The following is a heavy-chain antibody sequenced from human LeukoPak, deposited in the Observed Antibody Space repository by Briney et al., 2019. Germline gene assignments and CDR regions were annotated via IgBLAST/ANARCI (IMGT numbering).Heavy chain of an antibody. J-gene: IGHJ4*02. V-gene: IGHV1-69*06. CDR1: GGTFSSYA. CDR3: ARGPPTVPNFDY. CDR2: IIPIFGTA. D-gene: IGHD4-17*01. Sequence: SVKVSCKASGGTFSSYAISWVRQAPGQGLEWMGGIIPIFGTANYAQKFQGRVTITADKSTSTAHMELSSLRSEDTAVYYCARGPPTVPNFDYWGQGTLVTVSS.